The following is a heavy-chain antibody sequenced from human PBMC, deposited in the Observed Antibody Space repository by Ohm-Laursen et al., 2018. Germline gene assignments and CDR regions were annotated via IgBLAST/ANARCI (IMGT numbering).Heavy chain of an antibody. CDR2: ISGSTTYM. CDR3: AREYSGRDYFDY. Sequence: GSLRLSCSASGFTFSSYSMNWVRQAPGKGLEWVSSISGSTTYMYYADSVKGRVTISRDNAKNSLYLQMNSLRAEDTAVYYCAREYSGRDYFDYWGQGTLVTVSS. D-gene: IGHD3-10*01. J-gene: IGHJ4*02. V-gene: IGHV3-21*01. CDR1: GFTFSSYS.